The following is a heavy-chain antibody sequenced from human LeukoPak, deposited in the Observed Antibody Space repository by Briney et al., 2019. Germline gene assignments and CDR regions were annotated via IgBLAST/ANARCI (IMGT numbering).Heavy chain of an antibody. CDR2: IIPILGIA. D-gene: IGHD3-10*01. Sequence: ASVKVSCKASGGTFSSYAISWVRQAPGQGLEWMGRIIPILGIANYAQKFQGRVTITADKSTSTAYMELSSLRSEDTAVYYCARPYGSGSQLGYYYHGMDVWGQGTTVTVSS. CDR3: ARPYGSGSQLGYYYHGMDV. J-gene: IGHJ6*02. CDR1: GGTFSSYA. V-gene: IGHV1-69*04.